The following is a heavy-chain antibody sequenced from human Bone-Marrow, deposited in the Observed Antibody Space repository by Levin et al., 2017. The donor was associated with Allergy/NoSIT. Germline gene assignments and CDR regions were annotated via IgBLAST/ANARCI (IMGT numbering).Heavy chain of an antibody. CDR1: GYTFTGYY. J-gene: IGHJ4*02. V-gene: IGHV1-2*02. D-gene: IGHD6-13*01. CDR3: AREYLQQLVPRDRPEYFDY. Sequence: GASVKVSCKASGYTFTGYYMHWVRQAPGQGLEWMGWINPNSGGTNYAQKFQGRVTMTRDTSISTAYMELSRLRSDDTAVYYCAREYLQQLVPRDRPEYFDYWGQGTLVTVSS. CDR2: INPNSGGT.